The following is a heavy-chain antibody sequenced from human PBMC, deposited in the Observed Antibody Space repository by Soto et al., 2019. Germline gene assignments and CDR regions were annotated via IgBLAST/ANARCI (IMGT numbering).Heavy chain of an antibody. J-gene: IGHJ4*01. Sequence: GSLRLSCAASEFTFSNYAMSWVRQAPGKGLEWVSAISYGGGTTYYADSVKGRFTISRDNSKNTLYLQMNSLRAEDTAVYYCAKNQGCYLDSTGYHFDYWGHGT. V-gene: IGHV3-23*01. CDR2: ISYGGGTT. CDR1: EFTFSNYA. D-gene: IGHD3-22*01. CDR3: AKNQGCYLDSTGYHFDY.